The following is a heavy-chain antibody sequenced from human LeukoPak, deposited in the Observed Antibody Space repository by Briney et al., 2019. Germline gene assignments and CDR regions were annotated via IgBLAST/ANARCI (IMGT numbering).Heavy chain of an antibody. CDR1: GFTFSSYA. Sequence: PGGSLRLSCAASGFTFSSYAMSWVRQAPGKGLEWVSAISGSGGSTYYADSVKGRFTISRDNSKNTLYLQMNGLRAEDTAVYYCARAKYSSGWTRGVDYFDYWGQGTLVTVSS. V-gene: IGHV3-23*01. CDR2: ISGSGGST. J-gene: IGHJ4*02. CDR3: ARAKYSSGWTRGVDYFDY. D-gene: IGHD6-19*01.